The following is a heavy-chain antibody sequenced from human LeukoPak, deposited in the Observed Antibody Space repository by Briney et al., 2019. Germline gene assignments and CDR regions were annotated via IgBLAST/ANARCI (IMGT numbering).Heavy chain of an antibody. V-gene: IGHV4-39*07. CDR2: IYYSGST. J-gene: IGHJ4*02. Sequence: SETLSLTCTVSGGSISSSSYYWGWIRQPPGKGLEWIGSIYYSGSTYYNPSLKSRVTISVDTSKNQFSLKLSSVTAADTAVYYCARGTYSSSMVYWGQGTLVTVSS. CDR1: GGSISSSSYY. CDR3: ARGTYSSSMVY. D-gene: IGHD6-6*01.